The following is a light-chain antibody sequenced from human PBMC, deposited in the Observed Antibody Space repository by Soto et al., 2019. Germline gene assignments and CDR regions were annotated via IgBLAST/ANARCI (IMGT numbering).Light chain of an antibody. Sequence: QSVLTQPPSVSGAPRQRVTISCTGSSSKIGAGYDVHWYQQLPGTAPKLLIYGNSNRPSGVPDRFSGSKSGTSASLAITGLQAEDEADYYCQSYDSSLSGVVFGGATKLTVL. V-gene: IGLV1-40*01. CDR2: GNS. CDR3: QSYDSSLSGVV. CDR1: SSKIGAGYD. J-gene: IGLJ2*01.